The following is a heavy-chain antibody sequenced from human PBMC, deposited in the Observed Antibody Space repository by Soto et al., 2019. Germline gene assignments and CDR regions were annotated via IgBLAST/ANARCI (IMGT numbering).Heavy chain of an antibody. J-gene: IGHJ4*01. D-gene: IGHD2-8*01. Sequence: QVQLVQSGAEVKKPGASVKVSCKASGYTFTNYDINWVRQATGQGREWMGWINPKRGNTGYAQQFPGRVLMTRTTSISTAYMELSSLRSEDTAVYYCLMLYCELDYCGHGTLVTVSS. CDR1: GYTFTNYD. V-gene: IGHV1-8*01. CDR2: INPKRGNT. CDR3: LMLYCELDY.